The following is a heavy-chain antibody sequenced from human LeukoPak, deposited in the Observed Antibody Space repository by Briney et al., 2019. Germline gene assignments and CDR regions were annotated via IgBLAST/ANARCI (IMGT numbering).Heavy chain of an antibody. Sequence: ASVKVSCKTSGYTFTNYGISWVRQAPGQGLEWMGWISADNGNTNYAQKFQDRVTMITDTSTTTAYVELRSLRSDDTAVYFCARDLASNYGDPPYFDYWGQGTLVTVSS. CDR1: GYTFTNYG. CDR3: ARDLASNYGDPPYFDY. CDR2: ISADNGNT. V-gene: IGHV1-18*01. D-gene: IGHD4-17*01. J-gene: IGHJ4*02.